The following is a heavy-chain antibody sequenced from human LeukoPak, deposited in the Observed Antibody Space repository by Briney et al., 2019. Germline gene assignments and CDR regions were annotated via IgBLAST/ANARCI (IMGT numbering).Heavy chain of an antibody. V-gene: IGHV4-39*01. D-gene: IGHD2-15*01. CDR3: ASHLGYCSGGSCFTFDY. CDR2: IYYSGRT. CDR1: GGSISSSSYY. Sequence: SETLSLTCTVSGGSISSSSYYWGWIREPPGKGLEWIGSIYYSGRTYYNPSLKSRVTISVDTSKNQFSLKLSSVTAADTAVYHCASHLGYCSGGSCFTFDYWGQGTLVTVSS. J-gene: IGHJ4*02.